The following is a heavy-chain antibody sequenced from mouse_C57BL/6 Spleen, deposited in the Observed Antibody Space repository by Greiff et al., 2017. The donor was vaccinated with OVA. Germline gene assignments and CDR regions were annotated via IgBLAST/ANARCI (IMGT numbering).Heavy chain of an antibody. V-gene: IGHV1-69*01. J-gene: IGHJ2*01. Sequence: QVQLQQPGAELVMPGASVKLSCKASGYTFTSYWMHWVKQRPGQGLEWIGEIDPSDSYTNYNQKFKGKSTLTVDKSSSTAYMQLSSLTSEDSAVYYCARRGYGFDDWGKGTTLTVSS. CDR3: ARRGYGFDD. D-gene: IGHD3-1*01. CDR2: IDPSDSYT. CDR1: GYTFTSYW.